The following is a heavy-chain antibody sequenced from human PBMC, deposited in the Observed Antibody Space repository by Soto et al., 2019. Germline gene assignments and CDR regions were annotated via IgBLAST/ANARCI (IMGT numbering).Heavy chain of an antibody. V-gene: IGHV1-18*01. Sequence: QVQLVQSGAEVKKPGASVKVSCKASGYTFSNYGISWVRQGPGQGLEWMGWISGYNGNTHYEEKVQDRIKMTTDTSTSTTYLKLRSLRSDDTAVYFCARDPGFGFGYSYAFAMDVWGQGTTVTVPS. D-gene: IGHD5-18*01. J-gene: IGHJ6*02. CDR1: GYTFSNYG. CDR2: ISGYNGNT. CDR3: ARDPGFGFGYSYAFAMDV.